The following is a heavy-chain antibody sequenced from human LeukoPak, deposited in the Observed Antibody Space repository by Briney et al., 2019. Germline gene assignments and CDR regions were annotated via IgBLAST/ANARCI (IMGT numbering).Heavy chain of an antibody. CDR3: AREAGWNTYYYGMDA. V-gene: IGHV1-69*13. J-gene: IGHJ6*04. CDR1: GGTFSSYA. D-gene: IGHD1/OR15-1a*01. CDR2: IIPIFGTA. Sequence: SVKVSFKASGGTFSSYAISWVRQAPGQGLEWMGGIIPIFGTANYAQKFQGRVTITADESTSTAYIELSSLRSEDTAVYYCAREAGWNTYYYGMDAWGKGTTVTVSS.